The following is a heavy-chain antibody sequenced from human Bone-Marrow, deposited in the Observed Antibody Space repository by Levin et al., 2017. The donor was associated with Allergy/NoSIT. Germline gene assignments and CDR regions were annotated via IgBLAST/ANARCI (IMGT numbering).Heavy chain of an antibody. V-gene: IGHV3-23*01. J-gene: IGHJ5*01. Sequence: GESLKISCAASGFTFGNYGMSWVRQAPGKGLEWVSIMSGSTGSTYYADSVKGRFTISRDNSNNTLYLQMSSLRAEDTALYYCAKDSAVFVHGVKPHWFDSWGQGTLVTVSS. D-gene: IGHD3-3*01. CDR3: AKDSAVFVHGVKPHWFDS. CDR2: MSGSTGST. CDR1: GFTFGNYG.